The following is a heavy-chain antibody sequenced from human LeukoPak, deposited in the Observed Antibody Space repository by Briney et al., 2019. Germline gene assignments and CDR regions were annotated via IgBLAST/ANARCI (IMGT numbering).Heavy chain of an antibody. CDR2: IYYSGST. CDR1: GGSICSGDYY. V-gene: IGHV4-30-4*08. J-gene: IGHJ4*02. CDR3: ARLYYYDSSGLDY. D-gene: IGHD3-22*01. Sequence: SQTLSLTCTVSGGSICSGDYYWSWIRQPPGKGLEWIGYIYYSGSTYYNPSLKSRVTISVDTSKNQFSPKLSSVTAADTAVNYCARLYYYDSSGLDYWGQGTLVTVSS.